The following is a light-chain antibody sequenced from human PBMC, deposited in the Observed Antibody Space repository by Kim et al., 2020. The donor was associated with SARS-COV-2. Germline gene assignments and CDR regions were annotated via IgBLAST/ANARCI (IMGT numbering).Light chain of an antibody. V-gene: IGLV1-40*01. CDR2: GND. CDR1: SSNTGAYYD. Sequence: QTVTISCTGSSSNTGAYYDVQWYQQLPGTAPKLLIYGNDNRPSGVPDRFSGSKSGISASLAITGLQAGDEADYYCQSYDNSLSAWVFGGRTQLTVL. J-gene: IGLJ3*02. CDR3: QSYDNSLSAWV.